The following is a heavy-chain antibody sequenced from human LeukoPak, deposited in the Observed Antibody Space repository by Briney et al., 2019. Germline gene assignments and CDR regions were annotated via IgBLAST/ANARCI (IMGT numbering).Heavy chain of an antibody. D-gene: IGHD2-8*02. CDR1: GFTFSSFA. CDR3: ATYRQVLLPFES. CDR2: IFPSGGEI. J-gene: IGHJ4*02. V-gene: IGHV3-23*01. Sequence: GGSLRLSCAASGFTFSSFAMSWVRQPPGKGLEWVSSIFPSGGEIHYADSVRGRFTISRDNSKSTLSLQMNSLRAEDTAIYYCATYRQVLLPFESWGQGTLVTVSS.